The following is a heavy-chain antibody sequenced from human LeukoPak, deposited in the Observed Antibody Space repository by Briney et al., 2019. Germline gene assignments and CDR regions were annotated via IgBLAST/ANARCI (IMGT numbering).Heavy chain of an antibody. CDR1: GFTFSSHA. CDR3: VEPYYGSGNYPFDY. D-gene: IGHD3-10*01. V-gene: IGHV3-64D*06. J-gene: IGHJ4*02. CDR2: ISSNGGST. Sequence: GGSLRLFCSASGFTFSSHAMHWVRQAPGKGLEFVSEISSNGGSTYYADSVKGRFTISRDNSKDTLYLQMSSLRAEDTAVYYCVEPYYGSGNYPFDYWGQGTLVTVSS.